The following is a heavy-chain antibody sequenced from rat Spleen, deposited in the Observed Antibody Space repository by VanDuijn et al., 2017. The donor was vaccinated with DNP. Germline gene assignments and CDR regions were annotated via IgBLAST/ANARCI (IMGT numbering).Heavy chain of an antibody. CDR3: ARHGEDGSTPDAY. V-gene: IGHV5-22*01. D-gene: IGHD1-12*03. J-gene: IGHJ3*01. Sequence: EVQLVGSGGGLVQSGRSLKLSCAGSGFTFTDYYMAWVRQAPTKGLEWVASITYDNNTTYYGDSVKGRFTISRDNAKSSLYLQMNSLKSEDTATYYCARHGEDGSTPDAYWGQGTLVTVSS. CDR1: GFTFTDYY. CDR2: ITYDNNTT.